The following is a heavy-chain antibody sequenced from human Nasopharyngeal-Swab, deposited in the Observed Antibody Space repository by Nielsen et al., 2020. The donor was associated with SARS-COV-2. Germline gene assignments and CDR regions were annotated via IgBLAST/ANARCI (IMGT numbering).Heavy chain of an antibody. CDR1: GFTFSGYA. V-gene: IGHV3-30-3*01. CDR3: ARGGPDYGDYDGFDP. J-gene: IGHJ5*02. CDR2: ISYDGSNK. D-gene: IGHD4-17*01. Sequence: GESLKISCAASGFTFSGYAMHWVRQAPGKGLEWVAVISYDGSNKYYADSVKGRFTISRDNSKNTLYLQMNSLRAEDTAVYYCARGGPDYGDYDGFDPWGQGTLVTVSS.